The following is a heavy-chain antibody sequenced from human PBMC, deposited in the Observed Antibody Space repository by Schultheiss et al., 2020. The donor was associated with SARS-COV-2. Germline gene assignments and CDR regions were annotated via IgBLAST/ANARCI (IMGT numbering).Heavy chain of an antibody. CDR3: ARDNNIGATPIFYRRENWFDP. Sequence: ASVKVSCKASGYTFTGYYMHWVRQAPGQGLEWMGWISTHNDNTNYAQNLQGRVTMTTDRSTSTAYVELRSLRSDDTAVYYCARDNNIGATPIFYRRENWFDPWGQGTLVTVAS. CDR1: GYTFTGYY. J-gene: IGHJ5*02. V-gene: IGHV1-18*04. D-gene: IGHD3-3*01. CDR2: ISTHNDNT.